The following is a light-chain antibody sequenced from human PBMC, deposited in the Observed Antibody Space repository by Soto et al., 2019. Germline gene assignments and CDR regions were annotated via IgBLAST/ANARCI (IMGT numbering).Light chain of an antibody. J-gene: IGKJ1*01. CDR1: HIIGDL. Sequence: DIQMTPSPSTLSASVEYRFTITCLTIHIIGDLLAWYQQKPGEAPKVLIYKASYLESGVPSRFSGSGSGTEFTLTISSLQPEDLATYYCQHYSAFSVTVGQGTKVDIK. V-gene: IGKV1-5*03. CDR3: QHYSAFSVT. CDR2: KAS.